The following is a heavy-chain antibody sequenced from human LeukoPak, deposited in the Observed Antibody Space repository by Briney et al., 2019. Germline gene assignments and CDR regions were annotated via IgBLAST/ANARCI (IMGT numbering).Heavy chain of an antibody. CDR1: RFTFSDYY. Sequence: GGSLRLSCAASRFTFSDYYMTWVHQAPGRGLEWVANIKEDGSEKNYVDSVKGRFTISRDNAKNSVYLLLNSLTPEDTAVYYCARDLRAGGTWSYGVYFDLWGRGTLVTVSS. CDR2: IKEDGSEK. D-gene: IGHD4-17*01. CDR3: ARDLRAGGTWSYGVYFDL. V-gene: IGHV3-7*01. J-gene: IGHJ2*01.